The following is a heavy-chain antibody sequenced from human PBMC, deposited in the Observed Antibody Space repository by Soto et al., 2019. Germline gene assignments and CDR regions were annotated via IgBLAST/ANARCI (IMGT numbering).Heavy chain of an antibody. J-gene: IGHJ4*02. V-gene: IGHV4-31*03. Sequence: SETLSLTCSVSGGSISSGRHYWSWIRHYPGKGLEWMGYIYYSGITYYNPSLKTRIMMSLDTSKNQFSLNFTSVTAADTAVYYCARGSGYDSPYFDYWGQGTPVTV. CDR3: ARGSGYDSPYFDY. D-gene: IGHD5-12*01. CDR2: IYYSGIT. CDR1: GGSISSGRHY.